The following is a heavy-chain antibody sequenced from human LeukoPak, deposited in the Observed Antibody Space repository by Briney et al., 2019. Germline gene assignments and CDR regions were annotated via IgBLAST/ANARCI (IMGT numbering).Heavy chain of an antibody. CDR3: AKKGATTKDFDY. CDR2: ISDSGSNT. V-gene: IGHV3-23*01. CDR1: GFTFSNFA. D-gene: IGHD1-26*01. Sequence: GGSPRLSCAASGFTFSNFAMTWVRPPPGKGLEWVSVISDSGSNTYYADSVRGRFTISRDNSKNTLYLQMNSLRAEDTAVYYCAKKGATTKDFDYWGQGTLVTVSS. J-gene: IGHJ4*02.